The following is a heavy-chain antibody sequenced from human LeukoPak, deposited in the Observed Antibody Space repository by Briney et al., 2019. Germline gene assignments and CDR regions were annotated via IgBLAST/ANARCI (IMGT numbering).Heavy chain of an antibody. CDR2: ISVSGNT. D-gene: IGHD2-8*02. CDR3: ASPGSSVTGGPI. Sequence: GGSLRLSCAASGFTLSSYAMSWVRQGPGKGLEWVSAISVSGNTYHADSVKGRFTISRDNALNLVFLEMNNLRAEDTAFYYCASPGSSVTGGPIWGQGSLVTVSS. CDR1: GFTLSSYA. V-gene: IGHV3-23*01. J-gene: IGHJ4*02.